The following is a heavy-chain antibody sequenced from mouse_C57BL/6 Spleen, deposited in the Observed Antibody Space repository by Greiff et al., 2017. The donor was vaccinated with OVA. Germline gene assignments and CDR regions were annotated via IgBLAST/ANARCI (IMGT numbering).Heavy chain of an antibody. V-gene: IGHV1-80*01. CDR3: ASTGNSYAMDY. CDR2: IYPGDGDT. D-gene: IGHD2-1*01. Sequence: QVQLQQSGAELVKPGASVKISCKASGYAFSSYWMNWVKQRPGKGLEWIGQIYPGDGDTNYNGKFKGKATLTADKSSSTAYMQLSSLTSEDSAVYFCASTGNSYAMDYWGQGTSVTVSS. CDR1: GYAFSSYW. J-gene: IGHJ4*01.